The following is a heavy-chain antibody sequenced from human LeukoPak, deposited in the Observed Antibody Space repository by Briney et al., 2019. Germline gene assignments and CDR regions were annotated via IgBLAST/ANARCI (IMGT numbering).Heavy chain of an antibody. CDR1: GFTFSNAW. V-gene: IGHV3-15*01. CDR3: TTEGRITNFGVVIGLFDY. Sequence: GGSLRLSCAASGFTFSNAWMSWVRQAPGKGLEWVGRIKSKTDGGTTDYAAPVKGRFTISRDDSKNTLYLQMNSLKTEDTAVYYCTTEGRITNFGVVIGLFDYWGQGTLVTVSS. CDR2: IKSKTDGGTT. D-gene: IGHD3-3*01. J-gene: IGHJ4*02.